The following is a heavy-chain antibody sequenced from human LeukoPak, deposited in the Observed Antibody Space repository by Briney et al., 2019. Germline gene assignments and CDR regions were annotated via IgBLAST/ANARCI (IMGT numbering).Heavy chain of an antibody. Sequence: PSETLSLTCTVSGGSISTSSYYWGWIRQPPGKGLEWIGYIYYSGSTNYNPSLKSRVTISVDTSKNQFSLKLSSVTAADTAVYYCARAGYCDSTTCPDAFDIWGQETKVTVSS. CDR3: ARAGYCDSTTCPDAFDI. CDR1: GGSISTSSYY. CDR2: IYYSGST. D-gene: IGHD2-2*01. J-gene: IGHJ3*02. V-gene: IGHV4-61*05.